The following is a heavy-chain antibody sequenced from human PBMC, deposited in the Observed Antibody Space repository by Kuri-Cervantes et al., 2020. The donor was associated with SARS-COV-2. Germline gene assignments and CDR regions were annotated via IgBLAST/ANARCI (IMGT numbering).Heavy chain of an antibody. CDR2: IGPSNTYI. CDR1: GFLFSASA. CDR3: TTLIDY. J-gene: IGHJ4*02. V-gene: IGHV3-21*01. Sequence: GGSLRLSCEVSGFLFSASAIHWVRQASGKGLEWVSGIGPSNTYIYYADSVKGRFINSRDSAKNSLYLQMNSLRAEDTAVYYCTTLIDYWGQGTLVTVSS.